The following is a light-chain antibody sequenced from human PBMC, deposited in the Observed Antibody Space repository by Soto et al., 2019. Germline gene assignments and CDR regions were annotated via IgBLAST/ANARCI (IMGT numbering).Light chain of an antibody. J-gene: IGKJ5*01. CDR1: QSVSNNY. CDR3: QQYGSSPT. CDR2: GAS. V-gene: IGKV3-20*01. Sequence: VVLKQSPGTVSLHPGERTTLSCRASQSVSNNYLAWYQQKPGQAPRRLIYGASNRATGIPDRFSGSGSGTDFTLTISRLEPEDFAVYYCQQYGSSPTFDEGTLLEIK.